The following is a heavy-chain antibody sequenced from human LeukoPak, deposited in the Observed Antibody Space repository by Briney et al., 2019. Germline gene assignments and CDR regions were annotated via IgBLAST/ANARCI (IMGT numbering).Heavy chain of an antibody. J-gene: IGHJ6*03. Sequence: SETLSLTCTVSGGSISSGSYYWSWIRQPAGKGLEWIGRIYTSGSTNYNPSLKSRVTMSVDTSKNQFSLKLSSVTAADTAVYYCARNIHSGRNYYYYMDVWGKGTTVTVSS. CDR1: GGSISSGSYY. D-gene: IGHD2-15*01. CDR3: ARNIHSGRNYYYYMDV. CDR2: IYTSGST. V-gene: IGHV4-61*02.